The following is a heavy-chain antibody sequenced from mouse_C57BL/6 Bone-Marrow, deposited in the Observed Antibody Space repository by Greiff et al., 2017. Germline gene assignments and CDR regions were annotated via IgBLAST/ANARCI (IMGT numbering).Heavy chain of an antibody. CDR2: IYPGDGDT. V-gene: IGHV1-80*01. CDR1: GYAFSSYW. Sequence: VQLQQSGAELVKPGASVKISCKASGYAFSSYWMNWVKQRPGKGLEWIGQIYPGDGDTNYNGKLKGKATLTPDQPFSPAYMQLSSLTSEDAAVYFCARAGYLYYYAMDYWGQGTSVTVSS. D-gene: IGHD2-14*01. CDR3: ARAGYLYYYAMDY. J-gene: IGHJ4*01.